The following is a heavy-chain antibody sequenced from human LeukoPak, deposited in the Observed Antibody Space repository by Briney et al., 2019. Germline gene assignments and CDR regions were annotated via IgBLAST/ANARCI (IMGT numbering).Heavy chain of an antibody. V-gene: IGHV4-30-2*01. J-gene: IGHJ4*02. CDR1: GGSISSGGYS. CDR2: IYHSGST. CDR3: ARYDRGDYFDY. D-gene: IGHD3-9*01. Sequence: SQTLSLTCAVSGGSISSGGYSWSWIRQPPGKGLEWIGYIYHSGSTYYNPSLKSRVTISVDRSKNQFSLKLSSVTAADTAVYYCARYDRGDYFDYWGQGTLVTVSS.